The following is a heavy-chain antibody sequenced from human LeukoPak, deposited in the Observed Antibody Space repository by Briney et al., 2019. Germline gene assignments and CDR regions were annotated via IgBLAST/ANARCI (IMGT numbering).Heavy chain of an antibody. V-gene: IGHV3-74*01. D-gene: IGHD3-10*01. Sequence: PGGSLRLSCAASGFTFSSYWMHWVRQAPGKGLVWVSRINSDGSSTSYADSVKGRFTISRDNAKNTLYLQMNSLRAEDTAVYYCAGDVGGSGRPTMVDYWGQGTLVTVSS. CDR3: AGDVGGSGRPTMVDY. J-gene: IGHJ4*02. CDR1: GFTFSSYW. CDR2: INSDGSST.